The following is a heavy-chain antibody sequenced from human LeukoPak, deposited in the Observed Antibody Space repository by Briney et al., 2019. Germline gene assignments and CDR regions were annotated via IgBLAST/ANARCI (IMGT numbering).Heavy chain of an antibody. V-gene: IGHV3-13*01. CDR3: ARVPNDSSGWQFDY. D-gene: IGHD6-19*01. J-gene: IGHJ4*02. CDR1: GFTFSSYD. CDR2: IGTAGDT. Sequence: PGGSLRLSCAASGFTFSSYDMHWVRQATGKGLEWVSAIGTAGDTYYPGSVKGRFIISRENAKNSLYLQMNSLRAEDTAVYYCARVPNDSSGWQFDYWGQGTLVTVSS.